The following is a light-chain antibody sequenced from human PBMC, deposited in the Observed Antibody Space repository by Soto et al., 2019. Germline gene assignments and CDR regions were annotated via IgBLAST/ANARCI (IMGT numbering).Light chain of an antibody. Sequence: QSALNQPASVSGSPGQSITISCTGTSSDVGGYNYVSWYQQHPGKAPKLMIYDVSNRPSGVSNRFSGSKSGNTASLTISGLQAEDEADYYCSSYTSSSTVVFGGGTK. V-gene: IGLV2-14*01. CDR3: SSYTSSSTVV. CDR2: DVS. J-gene: IGLJ2*01. CDR1: SSDVGGYNY.